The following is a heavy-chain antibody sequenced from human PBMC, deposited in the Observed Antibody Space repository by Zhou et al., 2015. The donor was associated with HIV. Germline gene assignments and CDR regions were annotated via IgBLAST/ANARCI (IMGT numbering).Heavy chain of an antibody. Sequence: LVQSGTEVRKPGSSVKVSCKASGGTFSGSDLSWVRQAPGQGLEWMGGITPMFDIHKYAQKFRARLTISADKSTGAVYMELSTLRSEDAAVYYCARSSGNYDFAFDVWGQGTRLIVSS. D-gene: IGHD3-22*01. J-gene: IGHJ3*01. V-gene: IGHV1-69*17. CDR2: ITPMFDIH. CDR3: ARSSGNYDFAFDV. CDR1: GGTFSGSD.